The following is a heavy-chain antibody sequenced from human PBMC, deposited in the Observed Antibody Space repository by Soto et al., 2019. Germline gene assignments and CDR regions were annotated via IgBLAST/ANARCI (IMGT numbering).Heavy chain of an antibody. V-gene: IGHV4-59*01. J-gene: IGHJ6*02. CDR2: VYYSGTT. CDR1: GGSISRYY. CDR3: SRAPSAYSRGYGMDV. D-gene: IGHD5-18*01. Sequence: PSETLSLTCTVSGGSISRYYWSWIRQPPGKGLEWIGYVYYSGTTNYNPYLRSRVTISVDTSNNQFSLRLSSVTAADTAVSFCSRAPSAYSRGYGMDVWGQGTTVTVSS.